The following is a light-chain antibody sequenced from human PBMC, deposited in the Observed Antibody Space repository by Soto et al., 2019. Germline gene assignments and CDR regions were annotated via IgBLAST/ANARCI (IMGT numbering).Light chain of an antibody. V-gene: IGKV1-39*01. CDR3: QQSYSRVT. CDR2: AAS. J-gene: IGKJ1*01. CDR1: QRISKK. Sequence: DIQMTQSPSSLSASVGDRVTITCRASQRISKKLSWYQQKPGKAPKLLIYAASTLQNGVPSRISGSGSGTDFTLTIDSLQPEDFATYYCQQSYSRVTFGLGTKVEIK.